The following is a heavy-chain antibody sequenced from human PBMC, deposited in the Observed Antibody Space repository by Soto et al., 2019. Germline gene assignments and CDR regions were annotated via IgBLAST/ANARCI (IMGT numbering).Heavy chain of an antibody. V-gene: IGHV3-33*01. CDR1: GFTFSSYG. CDR3: AREEQYYDILTGYFSYFDY. D-gene: IGHD3-9*01. Sequence: GGSLRLSCAASGFTFSSYGMHWVRQAPGKGLEWVAVIWYDGSNKYYADSVKGRFTISRDNSKNTLYLQMNSLRAEDTAVYYCAREEQYYDILTGYFSYFDYWGQGTLVTVSS. CDR2: IWYDGSNK. J-gene: IGHJ4*02.